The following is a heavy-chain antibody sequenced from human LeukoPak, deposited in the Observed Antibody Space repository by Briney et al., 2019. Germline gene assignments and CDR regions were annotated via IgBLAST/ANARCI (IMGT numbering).Heavy chain of an antibody. V-gene: IGHV3-23*01. CDR1: GFTFSSYA. Sequence: PGGSLRLSRAASGFTFSSYAMSWVRQAPGKGLEWVSAISGSGGSTYYADSVKGRFTISRDNSKNTLYLQMNSLRAEDTAVYYCAKDPWLLLYFDYWGQGILVTVSS. J-gene: IGHJ4*02. CDR2: ISGSGGST. D-gene: IGHD3-9*01. CDR3: AKDPWLLLYFDY.